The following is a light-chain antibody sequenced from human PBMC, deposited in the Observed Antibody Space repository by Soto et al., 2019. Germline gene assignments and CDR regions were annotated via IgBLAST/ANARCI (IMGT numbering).Light chain of an antibody. CDR1: QSVSSN. J-gene: IGKJ5*01. CDR2: ATY. V-gene: IGKV3-15*01. Sequence: EIVMTQSPATLSGSPGERATLSCRASQSVSSNLAWYQQKAGQAPRLLIYATYTRATGVPARFIGGGSGTEFTLTISSLQSEDFAVYYCQQYPSLPPITFAHGTRLEIK. CDR3: QQYPSLPPIT.